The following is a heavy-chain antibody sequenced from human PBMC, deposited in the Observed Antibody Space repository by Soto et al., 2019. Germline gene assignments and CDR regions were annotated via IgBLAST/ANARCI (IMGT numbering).Heavy chain of an antibody. Sequence: EVQLLESGGGLVQPGGSLGLSCAASGFTFSSYDMSWVRQAPGKGLEYVSSISVTGSGTYYADSVKGRFTISRDKPKNTLYLQMNSLRVEDTAVYYCARTTTTKSRDYWGQGTLVTVSS. V-gene: IGHV3-23*01. J-gene: IGHJ4*02. D-gene: IGHD4-17*01. CDR1: GFTFSSYD. CDR2: ISVTGSGT. CDR3: ARTTTTKSRDY.